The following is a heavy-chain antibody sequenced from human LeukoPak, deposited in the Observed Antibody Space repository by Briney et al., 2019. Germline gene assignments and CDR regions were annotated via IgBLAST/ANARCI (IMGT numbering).Heavy chain of an antibody. J-gene: IGHJ4*02. Sequence: GGSLRLSCAASGFTFSSYSMNWVRQAPGKGLEWVSSISSSSSYIYYADSVKGRFTISRDNAKNSLYLQINSLRAEDTAVYYCARATSYYYDSSGYSYWGQGTLVTVSS. CDR2: ISSSSSYI. V-gene: IGHV3-21*01. CDR1: GFTFSSYS. D-gene: IGHD3-22*01. CDR3: ARATSYYYDSSGYSY.